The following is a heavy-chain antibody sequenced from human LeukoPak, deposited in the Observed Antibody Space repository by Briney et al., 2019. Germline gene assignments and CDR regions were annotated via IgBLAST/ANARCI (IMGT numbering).Heavy chain of an antibody. CDR3: AREGHYYGSGSSLYYFDY. D-gene: IGHD3-10*01. CDR2: ISSTSSTK. J-gene: IGHJ4*02. Sequence: GGSLRLSCAGSGFIFSSYSLNWVRQAPGKGLEWVSYISSTSSTKYYADSVKGRFTISRDNAKNSLYLQMNSLRAEDTAVYYCAREGHYYGSGSSLYYFDYWGQGTPVTVSS. V-gene: IGHV3-48*04. CDR1: GFIFSSYS.